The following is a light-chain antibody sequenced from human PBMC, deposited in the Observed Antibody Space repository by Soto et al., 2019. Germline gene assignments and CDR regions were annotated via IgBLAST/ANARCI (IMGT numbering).Light chain of an antibody. CDR1: SSNIGSNT. V-gene: IGLV1-44*01. J-gene: IGLJ2*01. CDR2: SND. Sequence: QSVLTQAPSASGNPGQRVTISCSGSSSNIGSNTVSWYQQVPGTAPKLLIYSNDQRPSGVPDRFSGSKSGTSASLAIGGLQSEDEADYYCATWDGSLNGWVFGGRTQLTVL. CDR3: ATWDGSLNGWV.